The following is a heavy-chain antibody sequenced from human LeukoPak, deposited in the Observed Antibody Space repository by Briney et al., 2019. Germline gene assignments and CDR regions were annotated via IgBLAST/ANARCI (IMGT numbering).Heavy chain of an antibody. CDR2: IKQEGSEK. CDR1: GFTFSSYW. D-gene: IGHD2-2*02. Sequence: GGSLRLSCAASGFTFSSYWMSWVRQAPGKGLEWVANIKQEGSEKYYVDSVKGRFTISRDNAKNSLYLQMNSLRAEDTAVYYCARIPSEGCSSTSCYTPWFDPWGQGTLVTVSS. V-gene: IGHV3-7*01. J-gene: IGHJ5*02. CDR3: ARIPSEGCSSTSCYTPWFDP.